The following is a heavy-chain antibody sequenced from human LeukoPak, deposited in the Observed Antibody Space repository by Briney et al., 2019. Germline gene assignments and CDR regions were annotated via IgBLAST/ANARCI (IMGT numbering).Heavy chain of an antibody. Sequence: GGSLRLSCEASGFSFVDCAMSWVRQAPGKGLEWVSGITCSGAITYYSDSVKGRFTISRDNSRNTLYLQLNSLRGEDTALYYCVKGGIYADLGDYWGQGTLVTVSS. CDR3: VKGGIYADLGDY. D-gene: IGHD4-17*01. J-gene: IGHJ4*02. CDR1: GFSFVDCA. CDR2: ITCSGAIT. V-gene: IGHV3-23*01.